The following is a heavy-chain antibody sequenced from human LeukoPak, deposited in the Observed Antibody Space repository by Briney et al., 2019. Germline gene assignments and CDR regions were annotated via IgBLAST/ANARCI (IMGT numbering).Heavy chain of an antibody. CDR3: AREGGDYYGPADY. Sequence: SVKVSCKASGGTFSSYAISWVRQAPGQGLEWMGRIIPILGIANYAQKFQGRVTITADKSTSTAYMELSSLRSDDTAVYYCAREGGDYYGPADYWGQGTLVTVSS. CDR1: GGTFSSYA. V-gene: IGHV1-69*04. J-gene: IGHJ4*02. D-gene: IGHD3-10*01. CDR2: IIPILGIA.